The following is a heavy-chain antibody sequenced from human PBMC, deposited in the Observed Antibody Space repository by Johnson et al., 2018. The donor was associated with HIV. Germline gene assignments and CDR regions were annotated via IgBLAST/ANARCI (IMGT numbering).Heavy chain of an antibody. CDR1: GFTFSSYA. D-gene: IGHD1-14*01. Sequence: VQLVESGGGVVQPGRSLRLSCAASGFTFSSYAMSWVRQAPGKGLEWVSAISGSGGSTYYADSVKGRFIISRDSSKNTLYLQMSSLRAEDTAVYYCARDQGELRRTHAFDIWGQGTMVTVSS. V-gene: IGHV3-23*04. J-gene: IGHJ3*02. CDR2: ISGSGGST. CDR3: ARDQGELRRTHAFDI.